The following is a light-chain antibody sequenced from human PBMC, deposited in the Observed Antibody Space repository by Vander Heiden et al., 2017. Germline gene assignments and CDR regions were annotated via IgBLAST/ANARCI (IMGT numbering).Light chain of an antibody. V-gene: IGLV3-10*01. CDR3: YSTDTSNNHYV. CDR2: DDN. J-gene: IGLJ1*01. CDR1: ALPKRY. Sequence: SYELTQPPSVSVSPGQTARTTCAGDALPKRYAYWYRQNSGQAPVLVIYDDNKRPSGVPERFSGSSSGTMATLIIDGAQVEDEGDYFCYSTDTSNNHYVFGSGTKVSVL.